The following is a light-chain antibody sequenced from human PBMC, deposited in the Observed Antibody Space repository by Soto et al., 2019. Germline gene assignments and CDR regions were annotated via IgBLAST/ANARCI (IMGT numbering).Light chain of an antibody. CDR1: SSNIGNNY. Sequence: QSVLTQPPSVSAAPGQKVTISCSGSSSNIGNNYVSWYQQLPGTAPKLLFYENNKRTSGIPDRFSGSKSGTSATLGITGLQTGDEADYYCGTWDSSLSVVFGGGTKLTVL. CDR2: ENN. V-gene: IGLV1-51*02. J-gene: IGLJ3*02. CDR3: GTWDSSLSVV.